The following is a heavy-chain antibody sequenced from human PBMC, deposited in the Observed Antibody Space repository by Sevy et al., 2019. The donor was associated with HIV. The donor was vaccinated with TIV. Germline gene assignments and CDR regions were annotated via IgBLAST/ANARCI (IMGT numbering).Heavy chain of an antibody. CDR3: VKDMISSYLNGGKFDL. CDR1: GFSFDDYA. D-gene: IGHD2-8*01. Sequence: GGSLRLSCAASGFSFDDYAMHWVRQAPGKGLEWVSGINWNSDSIGYVDSVRGRFTISRDNAKNFLYLQMNSLRSEDTALFYCVKDMISSYLNGGKFDLWGQGTLVTVSS. CDR2: INWNSDSI. V-gene: IGHV3-9*01. J-gene: IGHJ5*02.